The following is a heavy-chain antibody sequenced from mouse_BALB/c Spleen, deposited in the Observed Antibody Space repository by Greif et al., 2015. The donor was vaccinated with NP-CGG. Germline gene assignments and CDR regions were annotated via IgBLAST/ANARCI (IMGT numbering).Heavy chain of an antibody. J-gene: IGHJ1*01. V-gene: IGHV5-17*02. CDR3: ARSSRTGNFDV. CDR1: GFTFSSFG. D-gene: IGHD4-1*01. CDR2: ISSGSSTI. Sequence: EVMLVESGGGLVQPGGSRKLSCAASGFTFSSFGMHWVRQAPEKGLEWVAYISSGSSTIYYADTVKGRFTISRDNPKNTLFLQMTSLRSEDTAMYYCARSSRTGNFDVWGAGTTVTVSS.